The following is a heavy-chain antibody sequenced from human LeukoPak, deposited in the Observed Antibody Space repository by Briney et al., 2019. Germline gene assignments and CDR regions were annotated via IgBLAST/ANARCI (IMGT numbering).Heavy chain of an antibody. Sequence: MPSETLSLTCAVYGGSFSGYYWSWIRQPPGKGLEWIGEINHSGSTNYNPSLKSRVTISVDTSKNQFSLKLSSVTAADTAVYYCARDSFETWGQGTLVTVSS. CDR1: GGSFSGYY. CDR3: ARDSFET. V-gene: IGHV4-34*01. J-gene: IGHJ4*02. CDR2: INHSGST.